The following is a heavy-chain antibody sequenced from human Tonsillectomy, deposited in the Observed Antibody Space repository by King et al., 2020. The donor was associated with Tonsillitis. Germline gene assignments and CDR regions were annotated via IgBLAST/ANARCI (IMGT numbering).Heavy chain of an antibody. J-gene: IGHJ4*02. CDR2: ICSSRSTI. CDR1: GFTFSSYS. CDR3: ARGLDY. V-gene: IGHV3-48*01. Sequence: VQLVESGGGLVQPGESLRLSCAASGFTFSSYSINWVRQAPGKGLEWVSYICSSRSTIYYADSVTGRFTISRDNAKNSLYLQMNSLRAKDTAVYYCARGLDYWGQGTLVTVSS.